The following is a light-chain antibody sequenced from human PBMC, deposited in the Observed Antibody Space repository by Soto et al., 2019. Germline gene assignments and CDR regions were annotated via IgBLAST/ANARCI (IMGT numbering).Light chain of an antibody. CDR2: DAS. CDR3: QQRSNWRVT. Sequence: DIQMTQSPSALSASVGDRVTITCRASQSISTYLNCYQQKPGKAPKLLIYDASILESGVPSRFSGSGSGTDFTLTISSLEPEDIAVYYCQQRSNWRVTFGGGTRVDIK. CDR1: QSISTY. V-gene: IGKV1-39*01. J-gene: IGKJ4*01.